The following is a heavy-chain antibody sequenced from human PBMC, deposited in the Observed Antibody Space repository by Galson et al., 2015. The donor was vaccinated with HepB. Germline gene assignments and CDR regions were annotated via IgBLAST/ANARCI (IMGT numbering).Heavy chain of an antibody. CDR1: GFTFSSYW. J-gene: IGHJ4*02. CDR3: ARARVVVVAATYFDY. V-gene: IGHV3-7*01. D-gene: IGHD2-15*01. Sequence: SLRLSCAASGFTFSSYWMSWVRQAPGKGLEWVANIKQDGSEKYYVDSVKGRFTISRDNAKNSLYLQMNSLRAEDTAVYYCARARVVVVAATYFDYWGQGTLVTVSS. CDR2: IKQDGSEK.